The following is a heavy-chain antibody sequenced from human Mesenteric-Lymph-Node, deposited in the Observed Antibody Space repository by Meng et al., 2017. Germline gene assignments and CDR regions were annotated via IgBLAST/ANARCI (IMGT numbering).Heavy chain of an antibody. J-gene: IGHJ2*01. V-gene: IGHV4-4*02. CDR2: IHHSGRT. D-gene: IGHD1-1*01. CDR1: GDSVCNTNG. CDR3: AGSPGWWFLDL. Sequence: LPEPGPGLVRPSGPLSLTCEVSGDSVCNTNGWDWPRQSPGKGLEWIGEIHHSGRTNFIASLQSRATISLDRSKNQFSLNLHSVTAADTAMYYCAGSPGWWFLDLWGRGTLVTVSS.